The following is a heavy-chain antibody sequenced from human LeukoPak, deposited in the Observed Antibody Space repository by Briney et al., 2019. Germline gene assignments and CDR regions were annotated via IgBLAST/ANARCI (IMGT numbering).Heavy chain of an antibody. V-gene: IGHV3-66*01. J-gene: IGHJ2*01. Sequence: GGSLRLSCAASGFTVSSNYMSWVRLAPGKGLEWVSVIYSGGSTYYADSVKGRFTISRDNSKNTLYLQMNSLRAEDTAVYYCARDAPPSYYYDSSGNAWYFDIWGRGTLVTVSS. D-gene: IGHD3-22*01. CDR1: GFTVSSNY. CDR3: ARDAPPSYYYDSSGNAWYFDI. CDR2: IYSGGST.